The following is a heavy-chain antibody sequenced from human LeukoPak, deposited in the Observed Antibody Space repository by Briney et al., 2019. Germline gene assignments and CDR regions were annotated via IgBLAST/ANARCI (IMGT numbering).Heavy chain of an antibody. V-gene: IGHV4-34*01. Sequence: SETLSLTCAVYGGSFSGYYWSWIRQPPGKGLEWIGEINHSGSTNYNPSLKSRVTISVDTSKNQFSLKLSSVTAADTAVYYCARDCSGGSCYSHYFDYWGQGTLVTVSS. CDR2: INHSGST. J-gene: IGHJ4*02. CDR1: GGSFSGYY. CDR3: ARDCSGGSCYSHYFDY. D-gene: IGHD2-15*01.